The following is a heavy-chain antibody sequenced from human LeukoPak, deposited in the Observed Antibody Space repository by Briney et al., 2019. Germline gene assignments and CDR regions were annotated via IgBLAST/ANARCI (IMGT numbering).Heavy chain of an antibody. D-gene: IGHD3-22*01. CDR1: GFTFSSYA. J-gene: IGHJ4*02. V-gene: IGHV3-23*01. CDR3: AKVPVYYYDSSGYFNFDY. CDR2: ISGSGGST. Sequence: GGSLRLSCVASGFTFSSYAMSWVRQAPGKGLEWVSAISGSGGSTYYADSVKGRFTISRDNSKNTLYLQMNSLRAEDTAVYYCAKVPVYYYDSSGYFNFDYWGQGTLVTVSS.